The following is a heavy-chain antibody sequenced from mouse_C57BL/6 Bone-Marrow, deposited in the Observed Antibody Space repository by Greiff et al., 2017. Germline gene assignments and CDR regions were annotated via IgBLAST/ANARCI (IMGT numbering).Heavy chain of an antibody. V-gene: IGHV5-9*01. CDR2: ISGGGGNT. J-gene: IGHJ3*01. CDR1: GFTFSSYT. D-gene: IGHD3-2*02. Sequence: DVMLVESGGGLVKPGGSLKLSCAASGFTFSSYTMSWVRQTPEKRLEWVATISGGGGNTYYPDSVKGRFTISRDNAKNTLYLQMSSLRSEDTALYYCARHGAQAGFAYWGQGTLVTVSA. CDR3: ARHGAQAGFAY.